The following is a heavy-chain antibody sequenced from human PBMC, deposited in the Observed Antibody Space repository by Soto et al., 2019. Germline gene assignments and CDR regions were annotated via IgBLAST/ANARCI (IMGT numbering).Heavy chain of an antibody. V-gene: IGHV1-69*08. J-gene: IGHJ2*01. CDR2: IIPILGIA. Sequence: QVQLVQSGAEVKKPGSSVKVSCKASGGTFSSYTISWVRQAPGQGLEWMGRIIPILGIANYAQKFQGRVTITADKSTSTAYMELSSLRTQDTAVYYCAREGLQWRHWYFDLWGRGTLVTVSS. CDR1: GGTFSSYT. CDR3: AREGLQWRHWYFDL. D-gene: IGHD4-4*01.